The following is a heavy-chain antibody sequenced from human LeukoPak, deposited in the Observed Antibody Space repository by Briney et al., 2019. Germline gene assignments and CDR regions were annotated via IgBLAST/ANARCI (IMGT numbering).Heavy chain of an antibody. CDR1: GYSFTSYW. CDR2: IYPGDSDT. V-gene: IGHV5-51*01. J-gene: IGHJ6*02. CDR3: ARHGEYCGGDCYAGMDV. Sequence: GESLKISCKGSGYSFTSYWIGWVRQMPGKGLEWMAIIYPGDSDTRYSPSFQGQVTISADKSISTAYLQWSSLKASDTAMYYCARHGEYCGGDCYAGMDVWGQGTTVTVSS. D-gene: IGHD2-21*02.